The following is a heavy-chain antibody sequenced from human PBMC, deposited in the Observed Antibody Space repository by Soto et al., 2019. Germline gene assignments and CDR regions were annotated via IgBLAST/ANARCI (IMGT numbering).Heavy chain of an antibody. CDR3: AKYDDYIWGSYRYIFDY. CDR1: GFTFSSYA. CDR2: ISGSGGST. J-gene: IGHJ4*02. V-gene: IGHV3-23*01. Sequence: GGSLRLSCAASGFTFSSYAMSWVRQAPGKGLEWVSAISGSGGSTYYADSVKGRFTISRDNSKNTLYLQMNSLRAEDTAVYYCAKYDDYIWGSYRYIFDYWGQGTLVTV. D-gene: IGHD3-16*02.